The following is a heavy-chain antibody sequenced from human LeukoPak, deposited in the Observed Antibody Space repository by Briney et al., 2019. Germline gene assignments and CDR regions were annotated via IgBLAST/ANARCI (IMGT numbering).Heavy chain of an antibody. CDR2: MNANSGNT. D-gene: IGHD2-21*02. CDR3: ARADVVVTGMVDY. CDR1: GYTFTSYD. J-gene: IGHJ4*02. Sequence: ASVKVSCKASGYTFTSYDINWVRQATGQGLEWMGWMNANSGNTGYAQKFQGRVTMTRNTSISTAYMELSSLRSEDTAVYYCARADVVVTGMVDYWGQGTLVTVSS. V-gene: IGHV1-8*01.